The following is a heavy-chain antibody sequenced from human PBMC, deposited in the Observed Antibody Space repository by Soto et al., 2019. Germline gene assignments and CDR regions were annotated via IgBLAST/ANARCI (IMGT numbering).Heavy chain of an antibody. Sequence: GGSLRLSCAAPGFNWSHPLMTWVRQSAGKGLEWVGRIKSETDGGTADYAAPVKGRITISRDDSKNTVYLQMNSLKTEDTAVYYCTTGIYYDLLTGYHDVAYWGQGTLVTVSS. D-gene: IGHD3-9*01. J-gene: IGHJ4*02. CDR3: TTGIYYDLLTGYHDVAY. CDR1: GFNWSHPL. V-gene: IGHV3-15*01. CDR2: IKSETDGGTA.